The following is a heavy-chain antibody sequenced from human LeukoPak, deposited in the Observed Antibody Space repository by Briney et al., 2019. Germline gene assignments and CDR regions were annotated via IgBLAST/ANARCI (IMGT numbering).Heavy chain of an antibody. V-gene: IGHV3-23*01. J-gene: IGHJ3*02. CDR3: DSVQVLFTISRDNSKNTLYLQMNSLRAEDTAVYCCTNVRKRFLEWLFKPVPDAFDI. CDR1: GFTFSSHT. D-gene: IGHD2-8*01. CDR2: ISGIGGST. Sequence: GGSLRLSCAASGFTFSSHTMSWVRQAPRKVREWVSAISGIGGSTYYTDSVKGRLTLSRDNPKNTPYLQMTSHRAATTATYYADSVQVLFTISRDNSKNTLYLQMNSLRAEDTAVYCCTNVRKRFLEWLFKPVPDAFDIWGQGTMVTVSS.